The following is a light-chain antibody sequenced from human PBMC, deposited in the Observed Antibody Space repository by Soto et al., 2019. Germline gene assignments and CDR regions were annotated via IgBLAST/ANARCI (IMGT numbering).Light chain of an antibody. CDR1: SGHSGYI. V-gene: IGLV4-60*02. CDR2: VEGSGSY. J-gene: IGLJ2*01. Sequence: QSVLTQSSSASASLGSSVKLTCTLSSGHSGYIIAWHQQQPGKAPRYLMKVEGSGSYNKGSRVPDRFSGSSSGTDRYLTISNLQFEDEAAYYCETWDSNTRVFGGGTKLTVL. CDR3: ETWDSNTRV.